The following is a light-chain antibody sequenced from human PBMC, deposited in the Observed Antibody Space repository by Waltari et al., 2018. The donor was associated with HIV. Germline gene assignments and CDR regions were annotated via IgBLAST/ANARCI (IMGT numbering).Light chain of an antibody. J-gene: IGLJ3*02. CDR2: EVS. CDR1: SSDVAGYNY. CDR3: SSYTSSTFWV. V-gene: IGLV2-14*01. Sequence: QSALTQPASVSGSPGQSITISCTGTSSDVAGYNYVLWYQQHPGKAPKLMIYEVSNRPSGVSIRFSGSKSGNTASLTISGLQAEDEADYYCSSYTSSTFWVFGGGTKLTVL.